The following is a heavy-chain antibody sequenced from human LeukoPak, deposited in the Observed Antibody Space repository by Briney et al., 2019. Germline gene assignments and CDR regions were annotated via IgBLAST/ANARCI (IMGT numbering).Heavy chain of an antibody. CDR2: IYTSGTT. Sequence: SETLSLTCIVSGDSISSYYWSWIRQPAGKGLQWIGRIYTSGTTNYNPSLKSRLTMSIDTSKNQFSLRLSSVTAADTAVYYCAREGTYCTHGVCYEYWGQGTLVTVSS. D-gene: IGHD2-8*01. V-gene: IGHV4-4*07. J-gene: IGHJ4*02. CDR1: GDSISSYY. CDR3: AREGTYCTHGVCYEY.